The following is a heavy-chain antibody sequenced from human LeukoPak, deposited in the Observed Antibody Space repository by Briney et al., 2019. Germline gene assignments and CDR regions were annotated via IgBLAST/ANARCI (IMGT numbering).Heavy chain of an antibody. CDR2: ISYDGSNK. J-gene: IGHJ4*02. CDR3: ARDRVSGFLDY. D-gene: IGHD5-12*01. Sequence: PGRSLRLSCAASGFTFSSYAMHWVRQAPGKGLEWVAVISYDGSNKYYADSVKGRFTISRDNSKNTLYLQMSSLRAEDTAVYYCARDRVSGFLDYWGQGTLVTVSS. CDR1: GFTFSSYA. V-gene: IGHV3-30-3*01.